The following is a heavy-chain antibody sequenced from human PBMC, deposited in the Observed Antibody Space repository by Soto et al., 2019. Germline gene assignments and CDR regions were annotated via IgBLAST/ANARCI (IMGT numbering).Heavy chain of an antibody. D-gene: IGHD6-13*01. V-gene: IGHV4-4*02. CDR1: GDSISSDKW. CDR3: ARGETQQQRDY. Sequence: PSETLSHTCAVSGDSISSDKWWSWIRQPPGKGLQWIGEIYHSGSTKYNPSLKSRVIISVDKSKNQFSLKLSSVTDADTAVYYCARGETQQQRDYWGQGTLVTVSS. J-gene: IGHJ4*02. CDR2: IYHSGST.